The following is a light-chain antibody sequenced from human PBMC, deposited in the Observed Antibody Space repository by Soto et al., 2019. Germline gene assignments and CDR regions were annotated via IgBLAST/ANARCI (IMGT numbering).Light chain of an antibody. CDR3: SSYAGSNNLV. CDR2: EVS. J-gene: IGLJ2*01. CDR1: SSDVGGYNY. V-gene: IGLV2-8*01. Sequence: QSALTQPPSASGSPGQSVTISCTGTSSDVGGYNYVSWYQQHPGKAPKLMIYEVSKRPSGVPDRLSGSKSGNTASLTVSGIQAEDEADYYCSSYAGSNNLVFGGGTKVTVL.